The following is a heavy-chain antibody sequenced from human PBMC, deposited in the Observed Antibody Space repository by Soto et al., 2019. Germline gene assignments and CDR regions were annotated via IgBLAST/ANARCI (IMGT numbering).Heavy chain of an antibody. CDR3: ARANSAGVQGGWFDP. D-gene: IGHD2-15*01. V-gene: IGHV1-8*01. CDR1: GYTFTSYD. Sequence: QVQLVQSGAEVKKPGASVKVSCRASGYTFTSYDSNWVRKATGQGLEWMGWMNPNSGNTGYAKKFQGRVTMTRNTSLSTAYMELSSLRSEDTAVYYCARANSAGVQGGWFDPWGQGTLVTVSS. J-gene: IGHJ5*02. CDR2: MNPNSGNT.